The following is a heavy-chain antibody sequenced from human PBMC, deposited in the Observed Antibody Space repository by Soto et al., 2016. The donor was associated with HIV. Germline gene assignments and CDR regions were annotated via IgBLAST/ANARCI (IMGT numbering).Heavy chain of an antibody. CDR2: ISGSGGST. V-gene: IGHV3-23*01. Sequence: EVQLLESGGGLVQPGGSLRVSCVASGFIFSNYAMSWVRQAPGKGLEWVSAISGSGGSTYYADSVKGRFTISRDNSKNTLYLQMNSLRAEDTAVYYCAKVPDSSGYYYFDYWGQGTLVTVSS. D-gene: IGHD3-22*01. CDR3: AKVPDSSGYYYFDY. CDR1: GFIFSNYA. J-gene: IGHJ4*02.